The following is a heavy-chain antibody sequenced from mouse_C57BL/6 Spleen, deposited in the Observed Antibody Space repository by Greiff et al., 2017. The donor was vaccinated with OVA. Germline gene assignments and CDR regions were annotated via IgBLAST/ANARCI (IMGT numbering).Heavy chain of an antibody. J-gene: IGHJ2*01. Sequence: ESGPGLVKPSQSLSLTCSVTGYSITSGYYWNWIRQFPGNKLEWMGYISYDGSNNYNPSLKNRISITRDTSKNQFFLKLNSVTTEDTATYYCARVDGYYPFDYWGQGTTLTVSS. V-gene: IGHV3-6*01. CDR3: ARVDGYYPFDY. D-gene: IGHD2-3*01. CDR2: ISYDGSN. CDR1: GYSITSGYY.